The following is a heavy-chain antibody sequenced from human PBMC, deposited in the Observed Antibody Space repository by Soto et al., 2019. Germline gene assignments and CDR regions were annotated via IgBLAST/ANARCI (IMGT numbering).Heavy chain of an antibody. CDR3: ENARNWNYADLEY. J-gene: IGHJ4*02. D-gene: IGHD1-7*01. CDR1: RFSFSVYG. CDR2: ISYDGGNK. Sequence: QVQLVESGGGVVQPGRSLRLSCAASRFSFSVYGMHWVRQTPGKALEWVAAISYDGGNKHYADSVKGRFTVSRDNSKNTRYLQMNSRRGEDTAVYYCENARNWNYADLEYWGQGTLVIVSS. V-gene: IGHV3-30*18.